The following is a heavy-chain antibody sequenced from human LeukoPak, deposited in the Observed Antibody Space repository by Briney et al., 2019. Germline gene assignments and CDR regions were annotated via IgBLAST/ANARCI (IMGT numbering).Heavy chain of an antibody. Sequence: GGSLRLSCTASGFPFIEYSMNWVRQAPGKGLEWISYIGIDSGNTKYADSVRGRFTISADKAKNSLYLQMNILRVEDTAVYYCARDHNYAFDNWGQGTLVSVAS. D-gene: IGHD1-1*01. J-gene: IGHJ4*02. CDR2: IGIDSGNT. CDR3: ARDHNYAFDN. CDR1: GFPFIEYS. V-gene: IGHV3-48*01.